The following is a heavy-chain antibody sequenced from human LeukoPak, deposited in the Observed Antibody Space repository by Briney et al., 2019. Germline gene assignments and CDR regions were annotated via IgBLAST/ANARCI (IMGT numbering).Heavy chain of an antibody. J-gene: IGHJ4*02. Sequence: SSVTDSCKVSGYTLTELSLHWVRQAPGKGLEWMGGFDPEDGERIYAQKFQSRVTMTEDTSTDTAYTELSSLRSEDTAVYYCATTDTAMLIFDNWGQGTLVTVSS. CDR3: ATTDTAMLIFDN. D-gene: IGHD5-18*01. V-gene: IGHV1-24*01. CDR1: GYTLTELS. CDR2: FDPEDGER.